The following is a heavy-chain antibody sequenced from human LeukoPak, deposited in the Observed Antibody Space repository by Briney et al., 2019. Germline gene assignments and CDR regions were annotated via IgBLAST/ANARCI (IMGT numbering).Heavy chain of an antibody. V-gene: IGHV4-34*01. D-gene: IGHD6-13*01. J-gene: IGHJ6*03. CDR2: INHSGST. CDR1: GGSFSGYY. Sequence: SETLSLTCAVYGGSFSGYYWSWIRQPPGKGLEWIGEINHSGSTNYNPSLKSRVTISVDTSKNQFSLKLSSVTAADTAVYYCARHGGYSSSWYMAYYYYYYMDVWGKGTTVTISS. CDR3: ARHGGYSSSWYMAYYYYYYMDV.